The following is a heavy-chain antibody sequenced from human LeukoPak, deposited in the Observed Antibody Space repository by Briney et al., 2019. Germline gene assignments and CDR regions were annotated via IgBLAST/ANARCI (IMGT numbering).Heavy chain of an antibody. J-gene: IGHJ3*02. CDR3: ARDNPQTGFSSGWDPFDI. V-gene: IGHV3-48*03. CDR2: ISSGAGTL. Sequence: GGSLRLSCAASGFTFSDYEMNWVRQAPGKGLEWISFISSGAGTLYYTDSVKGRFTISRDNAKNSLYLQMNSLRVEDTAVYYCARDNPQTGFSSGWDPFDIWGQGTLVTVSS. D-gene: IGHD6-19*01. CDR1: GFTFSDYE.